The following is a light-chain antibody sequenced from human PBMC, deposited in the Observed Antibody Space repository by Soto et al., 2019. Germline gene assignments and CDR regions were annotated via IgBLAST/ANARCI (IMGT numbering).Light chain of an antibody. CDR1: QSISSY. J-gene: IGKJ4*01. V-gene: IGKV1-39*01. CDR2: GAS. CDR3: QPSHSTPLT. Sequence: DIQMTQSPSSLSASVGDRVTITCRASQSISSYLNWYQQKPGKAPQVLISGASSLQSGVPLRFSGRGSGTDFTLAISRLQSEDFASFYCQPSHSTPLTFGGGTKVAIK.